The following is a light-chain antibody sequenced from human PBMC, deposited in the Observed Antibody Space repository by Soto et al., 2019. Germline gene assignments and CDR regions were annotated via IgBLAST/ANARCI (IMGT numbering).Light chain of an antibody. J-gene: IGKJ2*01. CDR3: PQYGSSLGT. CDR1: RSVTGTN. CDR2: DAV. V-gene: IGKV3-20*01. Sequence: EIGFTQSPRTLSLSPGERATLPCRASRSVTGTNLAWYQQRPGQAPRLLIYDAVRRATGIPDRFSGSGSGTDFTLTISRLESEDFAVYYRPQYGSSLGTFGQGNMVEIK.